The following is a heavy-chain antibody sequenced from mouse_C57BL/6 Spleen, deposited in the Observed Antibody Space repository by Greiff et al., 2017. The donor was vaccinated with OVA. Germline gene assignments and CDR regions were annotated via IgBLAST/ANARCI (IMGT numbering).Heavy chain of an antibody. D-gene: IGHD1-1*01. V-gene: IGHV5-17*01. CDR2: ISSGRSTI. Sequence: EVMLVESGGGLVKPGGSLKLSCAASGFTFSDYGMHWVRQAPEKGLEWVAYISSGRSTIYYADTVTVRFTISRDNAKNTLFLQMTNLRSEDTAMYYCARQNCYGCSYAYSYFDVWGTGTTLTVSS. CDR3: ARQNCYGCSYAYSYFDV. CDR1: GFTFSDYG. J-gene: IGHJ1*03.